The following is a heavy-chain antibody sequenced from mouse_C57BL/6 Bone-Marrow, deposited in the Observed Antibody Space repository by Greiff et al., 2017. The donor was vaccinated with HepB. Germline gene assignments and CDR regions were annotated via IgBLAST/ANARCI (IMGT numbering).Heavy chain of an antibody. J-gene: IGHJ1*03. CDR1: GYTFTSYW. CDR3: ARISPYYYGSSYDWYFDV. Sequence: QVQLQQPGAELVKPGASVKMSCKASGYTFTSYWITWVKQRPGQGLEWIGDIYPGSGSTNYNEKFKSKATLTVDTSSSTAYMQLSSLTSEDSAVYYCARISPYYYGSSYDWYFDVCGTGTTVTVSS. V-gene: IGHV1-55*01. CDR2: IYPGSGST. D-gene: IGHD1-1*01.